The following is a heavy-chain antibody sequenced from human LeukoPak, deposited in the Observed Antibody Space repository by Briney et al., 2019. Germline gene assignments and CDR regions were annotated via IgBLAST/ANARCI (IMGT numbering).Heavy chain of an antibody. D-gene: IGHD4/OR15-4a*01. Sequence: GGSLRLSCSASGFTFSTYWMTWVRQAPGKGLEWVSAFSGSGGSTYYADSVKGRFTISRDNSKNTLYLQMNSLRADDTAVYYCARRAGAYSHPYDYWGQGTLVTVSS. V-gene: IGHV3-23*01. CDR3: ARRAGAYSHPYDY. CDR2: FSGSGGST. CDR1: GFTFSTYW. J-gene: IGHJ4*02.